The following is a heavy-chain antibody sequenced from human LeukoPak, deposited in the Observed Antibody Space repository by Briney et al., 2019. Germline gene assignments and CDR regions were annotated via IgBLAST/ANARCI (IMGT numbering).Heavy chain of an antibody. D-gene: IGHD5-18*01. Sequence: ASVTVSCKVSGYTFTGYYLHWVRQAPGQGLEWMGRINPSSGGTNYAQKFQGRVTITADESTSTAYMELSSLRSEDTAVYYCARDRVWTRGYSYVGMGVYYFDYWGQGTLVTVSS. CDR3: ARDRVWTRGYSYVGMGVYYFDY. CDR2: INPSSGGT. V-gene: IGHV1-2*06. CDR1: GYTFTGYY. J-gene: IGHJ4*02.